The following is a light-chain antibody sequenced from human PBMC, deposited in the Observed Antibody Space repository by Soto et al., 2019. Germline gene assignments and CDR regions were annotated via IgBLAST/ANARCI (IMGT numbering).Light chain of an antibody. CDR3: QVWDTRSDHYV. V-gene: IGLV3-21*02. Sequence: SYELTQPPSVSVAPGQTARITCGGDNIGRKSVHWYQQKPGQAPVLVLYDDRDRPSGIPERFSGSNSGNTATLTISRVEAGDEADYYCQVWDTRSDHYVFGTGTQLTVL. J-gene: IGLJ1*01. CDR2: DDR. CDR1: NIGRKS.